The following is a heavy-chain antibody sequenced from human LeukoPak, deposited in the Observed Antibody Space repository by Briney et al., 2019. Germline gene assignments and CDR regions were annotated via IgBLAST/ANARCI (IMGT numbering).Heavy chain of an antibody. CDR1: GGTFSSYA. Sequence: GASVKVSCKASGGTFSSYAISWVRQAPGQGLEWMGGIIPIFGTANYAQKFQGRVTITADESTSTAYMELSSLRSEDTAVYYCATGVYYYDSSGYHYFPFDYWGQGTLVTVSS. CDR3: ATGVYYYDSSGYHYFPFDY. V-gene: IGHV1-69*13. CDR2: IIPIFGTA. D-gene: IGHD3-22*01. J-gene: IGHJ4*02.